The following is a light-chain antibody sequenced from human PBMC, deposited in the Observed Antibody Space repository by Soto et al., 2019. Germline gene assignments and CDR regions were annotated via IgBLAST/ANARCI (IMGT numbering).Light chain of an antibody. CDR2: AAC. CDR3: LQHNNA. V-gene: IGKV1-17*01. Sequence: DIQMTQSPSSLSASVGDRVAITCRASQGIRNDLDWYRQKPGKAPKRLIHAACSLQNGVPSRFSGSGSGTEFIFTISSLQPEDIATVYCLQHNNAFGQGTKVEVK. J-gene: IGKJ1*01. CDR1: QGIRND.